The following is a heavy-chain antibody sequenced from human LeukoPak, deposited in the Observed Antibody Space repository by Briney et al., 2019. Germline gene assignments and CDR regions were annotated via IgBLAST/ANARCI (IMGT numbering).Heavy chain of an antibody. V-gene: IGHV4-34*01. CDR1: GGSFSNYY. CDR2: INHSGST. CDR3: ARLSSRRFPPTYSFDRRNYFDY. J-gene: IGHJ4*02. Sequence: SETLSLTCAVYGGSFSNYYWSWIRQPPGKGLEWIGEINHSGSTSYNPSLKSRVTMSVDTPKNQFSLKLSSVTAAATAGYVRARLSSRRFPPTYSFDRRNYFDYWGQGTLVTVSS. D-gene: IGHD3-22*01.